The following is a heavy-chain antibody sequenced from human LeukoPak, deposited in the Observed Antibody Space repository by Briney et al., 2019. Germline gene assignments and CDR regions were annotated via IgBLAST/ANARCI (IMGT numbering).Heavy chain of an antibody. J-gene: IGHJ4*02. CDR3: ARVLRGPIYYDSSGVDY. CDR2: ISDDGGST. D-gene: IGHD3-22*01. V-gene: IGHV3-23*01. Sequence: GGSLRLSCAASGFTFSSYSMNWVRQAPGKGLEWVSTISDDGGSTYFADSVKGRFTISRDNSQNTLYLQMNSLRSDDTAVYYCARVLRGPIYYDSSGVDYWGQGTLVTVSS. CDR1: GFTFSSYS.